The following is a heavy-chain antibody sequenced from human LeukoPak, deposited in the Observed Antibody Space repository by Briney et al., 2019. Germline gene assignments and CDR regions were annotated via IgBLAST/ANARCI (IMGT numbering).Heavy chain of an antibody. V-gene: IGHV4-61*02. D-gene: IGHD3-10*01. CDR1: GGSISSGSYY. J-gene: IGHJ5*02. Sequence: SETLSLTCTVSGGSISSGSYYWRWIRQPAGKGLEWIGRIYTSGSTNYNPSLKSRVTISVDTSKNQFSLKLSSVTAADTAVYYCARVVNYYAYPWGQGTLVTVSS. CDR3: ARVVNYYAYP. CDR2: IYTSGST.